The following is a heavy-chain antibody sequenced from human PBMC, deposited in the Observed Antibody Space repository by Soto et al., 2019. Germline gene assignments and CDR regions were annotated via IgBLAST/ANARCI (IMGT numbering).Heavy chain of an antibody. CDR1: VFSLNTNAVC. Sequence: QITLKETGPTLVKPTQNLTLTCTFSVFSLNTNAVCVAGIRQPPGKALEWLALLYWDDDKRYSPSLKSRLTNTTYPSKNQVVLTMTNMDPEDTAIYYCAHRRVRDSSGENFDSWGQGTLVTVCS. D-gene: IGHD6-19*01. J-gene: IGHJ4*02. V-gene: IGHV2-5*02. CDR3: AHRRVRDSSGENFDS. CDR2: LYWDDDK.